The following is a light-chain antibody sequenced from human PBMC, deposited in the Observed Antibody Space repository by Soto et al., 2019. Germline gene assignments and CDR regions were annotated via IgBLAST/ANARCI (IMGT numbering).Light chain of an antibody. J-gene: IGLJ3*02. CDR2: STN. CDR3: VLYMGSGVCV. V-gene: IGLV8-61*01. Sequence: QTVVTQEPSFSVSPGGTVTLTCGLSSSSVSIGYYPSWYQQTPGQAPRTLIYSTNTRSSGVPDRFSGSILGNKAALTITGAQADDEYDYYCVLYMGSGVCVFGGGTKLTVL. CDR1: SSSVSIGYY.